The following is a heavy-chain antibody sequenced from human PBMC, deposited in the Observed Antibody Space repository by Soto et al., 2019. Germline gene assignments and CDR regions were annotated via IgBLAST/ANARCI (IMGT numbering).Heavy chain of an antibody. J-gene: IGHJ6*02. Sequence: TSETLSLTCSVSGGSISRSSHYWGWIRQPPGKGLEWIGYIYYSGNTYYNPSLKSRVTISIDTSKNRFSLRLSSVTAADTAVYFWGARPANYNFYGMDVWGQGTTVTVSS. D-gene: IGHD1-1*01. CDR3: GARPANYNFYGMDV. V-gene: IGHV4-39*02. CDR2: IYYSGNT. CDR1: GGSISRSSHY.